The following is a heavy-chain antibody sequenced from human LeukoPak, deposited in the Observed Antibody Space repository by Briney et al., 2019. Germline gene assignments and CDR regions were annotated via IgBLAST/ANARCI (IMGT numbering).Heavy chain of an antibody. V-gene: IGHV3-30*02. Sequence: PGGSLRLSCAASGFTFSSYGMHWVRQAPGKGLEWVAFIRYDGSNKYYADSVKGRFTISRDNSKNTLYLQMNSLRAEDTAVYFCATYHSSGWSDVDYWGQGTLVTVSS. CDR3: ATYHSSGWSDVDY. D-gene: IGHD6-19*01. J-gene: IGHJ4*02. CDR2: IRYDGSNK. CDR1: GFTFSSYG.